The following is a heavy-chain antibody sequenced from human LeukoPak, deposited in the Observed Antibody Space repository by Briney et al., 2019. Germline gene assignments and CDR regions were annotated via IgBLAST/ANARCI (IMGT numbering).Heavy chain of an antibody. CDR2: ISDSGANT. CDR1: GFTFSSYA. J-gene: IGHJ4*02. D-gene: IGHD1-1*01. V-gene: IGHV3-23*01. Sequence: PGGSLRLSCAASGFTFSSYAMSWVRQAPGKGLEWVSLISDSGANTYYTDSVKGRFTLSRDNSKYSLYLQMNSLRADDTAVYYCAKGRWSPDYWGQGTLVTVSS. CDR3: AKGRWSPDY.